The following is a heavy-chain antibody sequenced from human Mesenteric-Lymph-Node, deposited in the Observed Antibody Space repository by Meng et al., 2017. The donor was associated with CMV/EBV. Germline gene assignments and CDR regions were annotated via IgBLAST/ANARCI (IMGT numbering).Heavy chain of an antibody. D-gene: IGHD5-18*01. CDR3: ARARQLWLLSDYYYYGMDV. V-gene: IGHV1-69*02. Sequence: SVKVSCKASGGTFSSYTISWVRQAPGQGLEWMGRIIPILGIANYAQKFQGRVTITADKSTSTAYIELSSLRSEDTAVYYCARARQLWLLSDYYYYGMDVWGQGTTVTVSS. CDR1: GGTFSSYT. CDR2: IIPILGIA. J-gene: IGHJ6*02.